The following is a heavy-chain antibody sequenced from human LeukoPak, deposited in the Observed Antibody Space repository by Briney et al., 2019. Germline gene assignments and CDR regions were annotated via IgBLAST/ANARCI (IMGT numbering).Heavy chain of an antibody. J-gene: IGHJ4*02. Sequence: ASVKVSCKASGYIFTAHYIHWVRQAPGQGLEWMGWINPTNGVTNYAQKFQGRVTMTRDTSITTAYMELSSLRSGDTAVYYCARIYYGPDYWGQGTLVTVSS. CDR3: ARIYYGPDY. V-gene: IGHV1-2*02. D-gene: IGHD4-17*01. CDR2: INPTNGVT. CDR1: GYIFTAHY.